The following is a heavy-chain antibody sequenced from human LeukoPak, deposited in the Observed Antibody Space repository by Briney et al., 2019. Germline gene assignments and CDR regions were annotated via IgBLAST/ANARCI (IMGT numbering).Heavy chain of an antibody. D-gene: IGHD5-18*01. CDR1: GFTFSSYS. CDR3: ARGRWGYSYGYAY. V-gene: IGHV4-34*01. Sequence: GSLRLSCAASGFTFSSYSMNWVRQPPGKGLEWSGEINHSGSTNYNPSLKSRVTISVYTSKNQFSLKLSSVTAADTAVYYCARGRWGYSYGYAYWGQGTLVTVSS. J-gene: IGHJ4*02. CDR2: INHSGST.